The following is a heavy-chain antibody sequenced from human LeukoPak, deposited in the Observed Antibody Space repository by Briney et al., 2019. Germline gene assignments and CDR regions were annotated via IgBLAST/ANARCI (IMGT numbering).Heavy chain of an antibody. Sequence: SETLSLTCTVSGGSISSYYWSWIRQPPGKGLEWIGYIYYSGSTNYNPSLKSRVTISVDTSKNQFSLKLSSVTAADTAVYYCARVRCSGGSCYYMDVWGKGTTVTVSS. V-gene: IGHV4-59*01. D-gene: IGHD2-15*01. J-gene: IGHJ6*03. CDR3: ARVRCSGGSCYYMDV. CDR2: IYYSGST. CDR1: GGSISSYY.